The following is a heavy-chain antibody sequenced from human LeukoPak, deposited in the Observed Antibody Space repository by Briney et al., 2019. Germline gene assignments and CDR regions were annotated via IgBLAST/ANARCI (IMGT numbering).Heavy chain of an antibody. CDR2: INHSGST. V-gene: IGHV4-34*01. D-gene: IGHD3-10*01. J-gene: IGHJ4*02. CDR1: GGSFSGYY. CDR3: ARDAKYYYGSRTFFFYEH. Sequence: SETLSLTCAVYGGSFSGYYWSWIRQPPGKGLEWIGEINHSGSTNYNPSLKSRVTLSVDTSKNQFSLKLSSVTAADTAIYYCARDAKYYYGSRTFFFYEHWGQGTLLTVSS.